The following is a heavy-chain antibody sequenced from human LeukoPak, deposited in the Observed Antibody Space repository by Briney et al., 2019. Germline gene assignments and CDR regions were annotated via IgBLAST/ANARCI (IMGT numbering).Heavy chain of an antibody. Sequence: SETLTLTCAVYGGSFSGYYWSWIRQPPGKGLEWIGEIHHSDSTNYNPSLKSRVTISVDTSKNQFSLKLSSVTAADTAVYYCARGESSYDSSGYYFDYRGQGTLVTVSS. D-gene: IGHD3-22*01. J-gene: IGHJ4*02. CDR2: IHHSDST. CDR1: GGSFSGYY. CDR3: ARGESSYDSSGYYFDY. V-gene: IGHV4-34*01.